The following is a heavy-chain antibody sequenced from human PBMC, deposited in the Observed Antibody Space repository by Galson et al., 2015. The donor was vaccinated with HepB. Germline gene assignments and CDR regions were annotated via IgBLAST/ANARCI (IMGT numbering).Heavy chain of an antibody. CDR3: ASLPQQNPSNAGYSYGIEYWYFDL. Sequence: SVKVSCKASGGTFSSYAISWVRQAPGQGLEWMGGIIPIFGTANYAQKFQGRVTITADESTSTAYMELSSLRSEDTAVYYCASLPQQNPSNAGYSYGIEYWYFDLWGRGTLVTVSS. CDR2: IIPIFGTA. J-gene: IGHJ2*01. V-gene: IGHV1-69*13. CDR1: GGTFSSYA. D-gene: IGHD5-18*01.